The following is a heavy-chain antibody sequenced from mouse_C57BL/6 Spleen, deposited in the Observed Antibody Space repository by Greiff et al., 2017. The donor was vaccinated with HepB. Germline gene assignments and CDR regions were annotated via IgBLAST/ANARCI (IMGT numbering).Heavy chain of an antibody. CDR1: GYSITSGYY. CDR3: AQIYYGNFYWYFDV. J-gene: IGHJ1*03. D-gene: IGHD2-1*01. CDR2: ISYDGSN. Sequence: DVKLQESGPGLVKPSQSLSLTCSVTGYSITSGYYWNWIRQFPGNKLEWMGYISYDGSNNYNPSLKNRISITRDTSKNQFFLKLNSVTTEDTATYYCAQIYYGNFYWYFDVWGTGTTVTVSS. V-gene: IGHV3-6*01.